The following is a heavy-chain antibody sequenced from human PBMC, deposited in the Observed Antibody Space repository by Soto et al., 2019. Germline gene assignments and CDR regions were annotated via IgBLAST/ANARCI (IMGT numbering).Heavy chain of an antibody. Sequence: GGSLRLSCEASGFTFSTYWMSWIRQAPGKGLEWVGNIKPDGSQSYIVDSVQGRFTTSRDNARNSVYLQMNSLRAEDTAVYYCVRDAHSGWQFDSCGQGALVTVSS. V-gene: IGHV3-7*01. CDR1: GFTFSTYW. CDR2: IKPDGSQS. J-gene: IGHJ4*02. D-gene: IGHD6-19*01. CDR3: VRDAHSGWQFDS.